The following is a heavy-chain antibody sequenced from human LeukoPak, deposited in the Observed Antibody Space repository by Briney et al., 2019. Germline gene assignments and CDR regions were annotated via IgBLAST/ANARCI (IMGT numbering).Heavy chain of an antibody. CDR3: ARWRKGASGSFMFDY. CDR1: GYSFSSYW. J-gene: IGHJ4*02. Sequence: GESLKISCQGSGYSFSSYWIGWVRQMPGKGLEWMGIIYPGDSDISYSPSFQGQVTISADESITTAYLQWSSLKASDTAMYYCARWRKGASGSFMFDYWGQGTLVTVSS. D-gene: IGHD3-10*01. V-gene: IGHV5-51*01. CDR2: IYPGDSDI.